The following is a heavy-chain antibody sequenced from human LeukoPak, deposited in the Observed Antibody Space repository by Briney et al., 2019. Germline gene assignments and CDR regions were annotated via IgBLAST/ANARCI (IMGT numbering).Heavy chain of an antibody. D-gene: IGHD3-3*01. Sequence: SETLSLTCSVPGGSISLSYYYWGWIRQPPGKALEWIGSVYYSGTTSYNPSLKSRVTISVDTSKNQFSLKLSSVTAADTAVYYCASSGVAINWFDRWGQGTLVTVSS. CDR3: ASSGVAINWFDR. V-gene: IGHV4-39*07. CDR1: GGSISLSYYY. CDR2: VYYSGTT. J-gene: IGHJ5*02.